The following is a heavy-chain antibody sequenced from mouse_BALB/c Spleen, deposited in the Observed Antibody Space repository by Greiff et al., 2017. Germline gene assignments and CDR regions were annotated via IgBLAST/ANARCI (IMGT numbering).Heavy chain of an antibody. CDR3: ARKYGNYDAMDY. J-gene: IGHJ4*01. D-gene: IGHD2-10*02. V-gene: IGHV5-17*02. Sequence: DVMLVESGGGLVQPGGSRKLSCAASGFTFSSFGMHWVRQAPEKGLEWVAYISSGSSTIYYADTVKGRFTISRDNPKNTLFLQMTSLRSEDTAMYYCARKYGNYDAMDYWGQGTSVTVSS. CDR1: GFTFSSFG. CDR2: ISSGSSTI.